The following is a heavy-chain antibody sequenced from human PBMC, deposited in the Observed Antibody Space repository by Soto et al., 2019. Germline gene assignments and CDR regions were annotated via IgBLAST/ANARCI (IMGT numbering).Heavy chain of an antibody. J-gene: IGHJ4*02. D-gene: IGHD6-19*01. CDR3: AKAQWLAPKGY. Sequence: GASVKVSCKASGYTFTSYGISWVRQAPGQGLEWMGWISAYNGNTNYAQKLQGRVTMTTDTSTGTAYMELRSLRSDDAAVYYCAKAQWLAPKGYWGQGTLVTVSS. CDR2: ISAYNGNT. CDR1: GYTFTSYG. V-gene: IGHV1-18*01.